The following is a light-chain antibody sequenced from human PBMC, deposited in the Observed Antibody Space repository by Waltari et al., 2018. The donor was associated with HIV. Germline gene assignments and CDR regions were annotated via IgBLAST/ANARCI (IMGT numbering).Light chain of an antibody. CDR1: PGISNS. Sequence: DIQMAQSPSSVPGSVVDSVTLTFRPSPGISNSLAWSQQRPGEAPKLLIYSASNLQTGVPSRFSGSGSGTDFTLTISSLQPEDFATYYCQQAKTFPFTFGPGTKV. CDR2: SAS. J-gene: IGKJ3*01. CDR3: QQAKTFPFT. V-gene: IGKV1-12*02.